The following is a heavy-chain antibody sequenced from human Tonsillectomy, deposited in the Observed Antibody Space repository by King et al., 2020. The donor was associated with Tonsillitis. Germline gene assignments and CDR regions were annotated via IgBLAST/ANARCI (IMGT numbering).Heavy chain of an antibody. CDR3: AKHVQDSWSVYDY. V-gene: IGHV3-23*04. Sequence: VQLVESGGGLVQPGGSLRLSCAASGFTFSSYAMSWVRQAPGKGLEWVSAISGRGGSTYYADSVKGRFTISRDNSKNTLYLQMNSLRAEDTAVYFCAKHVQDSWSVYDYWGQGTLVTVSS. CDR2: ISGRGGST. CDR1: GFTFSSYA. D-gene: IGHD6-13*01. J-gene: IGHJ4*02.